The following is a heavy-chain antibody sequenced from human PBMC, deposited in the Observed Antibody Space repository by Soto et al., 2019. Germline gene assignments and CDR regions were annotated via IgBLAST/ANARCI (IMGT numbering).Heavy chain of an antibody. CDR2: IGPYNGKT. Sequence: ASVKVSCKASGYAFSHYGISWVRLAPGQGLEWMGWIGPYNGKTNYAQRLQGRVTMTTDTSTNTAYMELRSLRSDDAALYYCAKALVGEVGATDYWGQGTLVTVSS. CDR3: AKALVGEVGATDY. D-gene: IGHD1-26*01. J-gene: IGHJ4*02. CDR1: GYAFSHYG. V-gene: IGHV1-18*01.